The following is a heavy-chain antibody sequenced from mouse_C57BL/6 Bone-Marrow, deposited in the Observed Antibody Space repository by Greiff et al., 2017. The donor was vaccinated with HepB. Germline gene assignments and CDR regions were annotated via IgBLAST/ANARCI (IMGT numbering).Heavy chain of an antibody. CDR3: ARGDDYDEGDYYAMDY. Sequence: VQLQQSGAELARPGASVKLSCKASGYTFTSYGISWVKQRTGQGLEWIGEIYPRSGNTYYNEKFKGKATLTADKSSSTAYMELRSLTSEDSAVYFCARGDDYDEGDYYAMDYWGQGTSVTVSS. V-gene: IGHV1-81*01. D-gene: IGHD2-4*01. CDR1: GYTFTSYG. J-gene: IGHJ4*01. CDR2: IYPRSGNT.